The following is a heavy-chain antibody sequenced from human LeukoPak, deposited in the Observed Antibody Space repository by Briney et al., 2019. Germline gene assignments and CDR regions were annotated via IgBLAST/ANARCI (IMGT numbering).Heavy chain of an antibody. CDR1: GFTFSSYG. V-gene: IGHV3-30*02. J-gene: IGHJ4*02. CDR2: IRYDGSNK. CDR3: ARWLPGERGY. D-gene: IGHD5-12*01. Sequence: GGSLRLSCAASGFTFSSYGMHWVRQAPGKGLEWVAFIRYDGSNKYYADSVKGRFTISRDKSKNTLYLQMNSLRAEDTAVYYCARWLPGERGYWGQGTLVTVAS.